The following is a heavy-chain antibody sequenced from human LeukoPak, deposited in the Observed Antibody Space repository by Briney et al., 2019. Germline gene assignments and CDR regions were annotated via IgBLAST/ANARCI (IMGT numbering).Heavy chain of an antibody. CDR2: ISWNSGSI. CDR3: AKGSGYYDSSGSLDY. CDR1: GFTFDDYA. J-gene: IGHJ4*02. D-gene: IGHD3-22*01. Sequence: GRSLRLSCAASGFTFDDYAMHWVRQAPGKGLEWVSGISWNSGSIGYADSVKGRFTISRDNAKNSLYLQMNSLRAEDMALYYCAKGSGYYDSSGSLDYWGQGTLVTASS. V-gene: IGHV3-9*03.